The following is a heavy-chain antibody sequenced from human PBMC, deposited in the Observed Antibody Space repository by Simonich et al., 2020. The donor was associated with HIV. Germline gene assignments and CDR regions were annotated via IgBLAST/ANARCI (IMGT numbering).Heavy chain of an antibody. Sequence: QVQLQQWGAGLLKPSETLSLTCAVYGGSFSGHYWNWIRQPPGNGLGWRGEINHSGKTKYIPSLKGRVTISVDTSKNQFSLKLNSVTAAETGVYYCAAGNGLLRFLEWDGTYMDVWGKGTTVTVSS. CDR1: GGSFSGHY. CDR3: AAGNGLLRFLEWDGTYMDV. V-gene: IGHV4-34*02. D-gene: IGHD3-3*01. J-gene: IGHJ6*03. CDR2: INHSGKT.